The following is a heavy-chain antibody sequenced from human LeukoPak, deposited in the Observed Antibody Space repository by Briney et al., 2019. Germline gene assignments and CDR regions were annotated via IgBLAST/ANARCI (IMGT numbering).Heavy chain of an antibody. CDR1: GGSISSSSYY. CDR3: ARQKDGDYAFRY. Sequence: ASETLSLTCTVSGGSISSSSYYWGWIRQPPGKGLEWIGSIYYSGSTYYNPSLKSRVTISVDTSKNQFSLKLSSVTAADTAVYYCARQKDGDYAFRYWGQGTLVTVSS. D-gene: IGHD4-17*01. V-gene: IGHV4-39*01. CDR2: IYYSGST. J-gene: IGHJ4*02.